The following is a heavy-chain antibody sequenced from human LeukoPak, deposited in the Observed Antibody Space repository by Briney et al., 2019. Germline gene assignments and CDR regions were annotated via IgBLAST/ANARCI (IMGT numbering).Heavy chain of an antibody. CDR3: ARGYYDILTGYFLFDY. Sequence: SETLSLTRTVSGGSISSYYWSWIRQPPGKGLEWIGYIYYSGSTNYNPSLKSRVTISVDTSKNQFSLKLSSVTAADTAVYYCARGYYDILTGYFLFDYWGQGTLVTVSS. D-gene: IGHD3-9*01. V-gene: IGHV4-59*01. CDR1: GGSISSYY. CDR2: IYYSGST. J-gene: IGHJ4*02.